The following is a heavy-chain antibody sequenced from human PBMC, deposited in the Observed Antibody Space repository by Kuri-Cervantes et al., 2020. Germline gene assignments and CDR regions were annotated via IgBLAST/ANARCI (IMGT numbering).Heavy chain of an antibody. D-gene: IGHD3-10*01. Sequence: GESLKISCAASGFTFSSYGMHWVRQAPGKGLEWVAVISYDGSNKYYADSVKGRFTISRDNSKNTLYLQMNSLRAEDTAVYYCARDSGYYYGSGSQLYYYGMDVWGQGTTVTVSS. CDR1: GFTFSSYG. J-gene: IGHJ6*02. CDR2: ISYDGSNK. V-gene: IGHV3-30*03. CDR3: ARDSGYYYGSGSQLYYYGMDV.